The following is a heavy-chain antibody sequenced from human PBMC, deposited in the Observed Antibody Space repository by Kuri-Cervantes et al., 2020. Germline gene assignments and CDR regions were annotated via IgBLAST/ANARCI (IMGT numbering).Heavy chain of an antibody. Sequence: ASVKVSCKASGYTFTNYGMSWVRQAPGQGLEWMGWINANNGNTNYAQKLQGRVTMTTDTSANTAYMELRGLRSDDTAVYYCARDKGYILGYWGQGTLVTVSS. CDR2: INANNGNT. D-gene: IGHD3-16*01. CDR3: ARDKGYILGY. CDR1: GYTFTNYG. J-gene: IGHJ4*02. V-gene: IGHV1-18*01.